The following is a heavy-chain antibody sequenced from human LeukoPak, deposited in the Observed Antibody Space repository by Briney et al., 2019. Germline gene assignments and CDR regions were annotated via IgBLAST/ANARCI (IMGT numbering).Heavy chain of an antibody. V-gene: IGHV3-74*01. CDR2: INTDGTVT. CDR3: ATKQWLAPPPDS. J-gene: IGHJ4*02. Sequence: GGSLRLSCAASGFTCSKYWMLWVRQAPGKGLENVSRINTDGTVTTYADSVKGRFTVSRDNADNTMFLQMNSVRDEDTAVYYCATKQWLAPPPDSWGQGTPVTVSS. D-gene: IGHD6-19*01. CDR1: GFTCSKYW.